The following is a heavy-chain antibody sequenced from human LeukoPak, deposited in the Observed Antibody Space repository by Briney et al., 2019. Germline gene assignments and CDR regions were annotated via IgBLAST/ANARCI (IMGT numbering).Heavy chain of an antibody. CDR2: INHDESKK. Sequence: PGGSLRLSCAASGFAFSDHWMIWVRQAPGKGLEWVPNINHDESKKYYVDSVEGRFTISRDNAKNSLYLQMNSLRAEDTAVYYCAISTYSSSPSWGQGTLVTVSS. CDR3: AISTYSSSPS. V-gene: IGHV3-7*01. CDR1: GFAFSDHW. D-gene: IGHD6-6*01. J-gene: IGHJ5*02.